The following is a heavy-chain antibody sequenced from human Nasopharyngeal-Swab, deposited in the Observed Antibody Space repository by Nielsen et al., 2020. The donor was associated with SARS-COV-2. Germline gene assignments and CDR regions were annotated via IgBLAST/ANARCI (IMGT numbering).Heavy chain of an antibody. CDR2: ISSSGSTI. CDR3: ARSHKGYSYGYTNYYGMDV. CDR1: GFTFRDYY. V-gene: IGHV3-11*01. Sequence: GESLKISCAASGFTFRDYYMSWIRQAPGKGLEWVSYISSSGSTIYYADSVKCRFTISRDNAKNSLYLQMNSLRAEDTAVYYCARSHKGYSYGYTNYYGMDVWGQGTTVTVSS. D-gene: IGHD5-18*01. J-gene: IGHJ6*02.